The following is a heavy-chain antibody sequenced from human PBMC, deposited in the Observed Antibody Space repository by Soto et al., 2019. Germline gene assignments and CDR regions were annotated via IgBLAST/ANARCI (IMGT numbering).Heavy chain of an antibody. J-gene: IGHJ4*02. CDR1: GYTFTSYG. CDR3: AREVYYYDSSGPHGDY. V-gene: IGHV1-18*01. CDR2: ISAYNGNT. Sequence: ASVKVSCKASGYTFTSYGISWMRQASGQGLEWMGWISAYNGNTNYAQKLQGRVTMTTDTSTSTAYMELRSLRSDDTAVYYCAREVYYYDSSGPHGDYWGQGTLVTVS. D-gene: IGHD3-22*01.